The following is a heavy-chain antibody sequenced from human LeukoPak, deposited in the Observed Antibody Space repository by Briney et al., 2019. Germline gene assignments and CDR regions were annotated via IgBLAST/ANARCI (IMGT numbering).Heavy chain of an antibody. Sequence: SETLSLTCTVSGGSVSSGSYYWSWIRQPPGKGLEWIAYSYDSGNTNYNPSLKSRVTLSIDTSKNQLSLKLSSVTAADTAVYYCARSYCSGGSCYSGSYYYGMDVWGQGTTVTVSS. CDR1: GGSVSSGSYY. J-gene: IGHJ6*02. CDR3: ARSYCSGGSCYSGSYYYGMDV. CDR2: SYDSGNT. V-gene: IGHV4-61*01. D-gene: IGHD2-15*01.